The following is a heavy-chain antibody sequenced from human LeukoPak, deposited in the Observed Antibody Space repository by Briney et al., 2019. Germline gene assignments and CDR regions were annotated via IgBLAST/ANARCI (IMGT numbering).Heavy chain of an antibody. CDR3: ATVSEY. CDR2: INNDGTAT. V-gene: IGHV3-74*01. J-gene: IGHJ4*02. CDR1: GFTINYFW. Sequence: QAGGSLRLSCAASGFTINYFWMHWVRQVPGKGLVWVSGINNDGTATYYADSVKGRFTISGDNAKNTVYLQMNGLRAEDTTVYYCATVSEYWGQGTLVTVSS.